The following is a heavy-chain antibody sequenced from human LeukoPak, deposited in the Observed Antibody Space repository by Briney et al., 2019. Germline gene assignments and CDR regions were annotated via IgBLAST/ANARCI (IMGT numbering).Heavy chain of an antibody. CDR2: IYYSGST. CDR1: GDSISSNSDY. Sequence: SETLSLTCSVSGDSISSNSDYWGWIRQPPGKGLEWIGSIYYSGSTYYNPSLKSRVTMSVDTSKNQFSLKLSSVTAADTAVYYCARETVRDAFDIWGQGTMVTVSS. V-gene: IGHV4-39*07. J-gene: IGHJ3*02. CDR3: ARETVRDAFDI.